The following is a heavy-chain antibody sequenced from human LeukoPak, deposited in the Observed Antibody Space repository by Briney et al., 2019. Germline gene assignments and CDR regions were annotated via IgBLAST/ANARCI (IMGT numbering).Heavy chain of an antibody. D-gene: IGHD2-2*01. CDR1: GGSISSSSYY. Sequence: PSETLSLTCTVSGGSISSSSYYWSWIRQPAGKGLEWIERIYTSGSTNYNPSLKSRVTMSVDTSKNQFSLKLSSVTAADTAVYYCAREGAGRIVVVPAAMTRRSAFDIWGQGTMVTVSS. CDR3: AREGAGRIVVVPAAMTRRSAFDI. CDR2: IYTSGST. V-gene: IGHV4-61*02. J-gene: IGHJ3*02.